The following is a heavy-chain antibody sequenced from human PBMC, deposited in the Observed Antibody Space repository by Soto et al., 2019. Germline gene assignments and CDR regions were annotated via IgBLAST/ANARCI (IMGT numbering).Heavy chain of an antibody. CDR3: AKAWYDFWSGYYSPFDY. CDR1: GFTFSSYA. J-gene: IGHJ4*02. Sequence: GGSLRLSCAASGFTFSSYAMSWVRQAPGKGLEWVSAISGSGGSTYYADSVKGRFTISRDNSKNTLYLQMNSLRAEDTAVYYCAKAWYDFWSGYYSPFDYWGQGTLVTVSS. CDR2: ISGSGGST. D-gene: IGHD3-3*01. V-gene: IGHV3-23*01.